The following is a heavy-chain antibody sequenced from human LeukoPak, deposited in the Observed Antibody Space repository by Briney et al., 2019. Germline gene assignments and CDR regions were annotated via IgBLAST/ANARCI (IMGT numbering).Heavy chain of an antibody. J-gene: IGHJ4*02. CDR1: GYTFTSYY. D-gene: IGHD3-16*02. CDR3: ARDREGELSVDY. Sequence: ASVKVSCKASGYTFTSYYMHWVRQAPGQGLEWMGIINPSGGSTSYAQKFQGRATMTRDTSTSTVYMELSSLRSEDTAVYYCARDREGELSVDYWGQGTLVTVSS. CDR2: INPSGGST. V-gene: IGHV1-46*01.